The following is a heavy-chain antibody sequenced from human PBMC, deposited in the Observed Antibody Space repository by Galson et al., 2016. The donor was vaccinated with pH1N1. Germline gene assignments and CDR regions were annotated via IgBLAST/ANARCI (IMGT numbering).Heavy chain of an antibody. CDR3: ARFEYGDYVKYSDL. J-gene: IGHJ2*01. CDR2: INSDGSST. V-gene: IGHV3-74*01. CDR1: GFTFSSYW. D-gene: IGHD4-17*01. Sequence: SLRLSCAASGFTFSSYWMHWVRQPPGKGLVWVSRINSDGSSTNYADPVKGRFTISRDNAKNTLYLQMNSLRAEDTAMYYCARFEYGDYVKYSDLWGRGTLVTVSS.